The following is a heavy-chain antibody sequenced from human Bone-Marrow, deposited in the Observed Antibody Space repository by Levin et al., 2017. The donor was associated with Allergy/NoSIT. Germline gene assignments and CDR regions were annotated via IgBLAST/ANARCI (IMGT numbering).Heavy chain of an antibody. D-gene: IGHD3-10*01. J-gene: IGHJ4*02. V-gene: IGHV4-30-4*01. CDR2: IYYSGST. CDR3: AMLSYYYGEGTHPDEDY. CDR1: GASITSGDHY. Sequence: SQTLSLTCSVSGASITSGDHYWSWIRQSPGKGLEWIGYIYYSGSTYYNPSLMTRITISLDPSKHHFSLKLRSVTVADTAVHYCAMLSYYYGEGTHPDEDYWGQGALVIVSS.